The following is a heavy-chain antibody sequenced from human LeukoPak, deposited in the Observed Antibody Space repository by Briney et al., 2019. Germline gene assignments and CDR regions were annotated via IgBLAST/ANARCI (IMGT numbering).Heavy chain of an antibody. CDR1: GFTFSSYA. Sequence: GGSLRLSCAASGFTFSSYALGWVRQAPGKGLEYVSAISSNGGSTYYADSVKGRFTISRDNSKNTLYLQMNSLRVEDTAVYYCTRDLKDWGQGTLVTVSS. V-gene: IGHV3-64*04. CDR2: ISSNGGST. CDR3: TRDLKD. J-gene: IGHJ4*02.